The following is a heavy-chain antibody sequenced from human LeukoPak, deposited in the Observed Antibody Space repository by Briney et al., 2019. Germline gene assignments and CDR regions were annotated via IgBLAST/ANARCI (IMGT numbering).Heavy chain of an antibody. D-gene: IGHD1-1*01. CDR3: AKGSRPNWKGWFDP. Sequence: GGSLRLSCAASGFTFSSYGMHWVRRAPGKGLEWVAVISYDGSNKFYADCVKGRFTISRDNSKNTLYLQMNSLRAEDTAVYYCAKGSRPNWKGWFDPWGQGTLVTVSS. CDR1: GFTFSSYG. CDR2: ISYDGSNK. V-gene: IGHV3-30*18. J-gene: IGHJ5*02.